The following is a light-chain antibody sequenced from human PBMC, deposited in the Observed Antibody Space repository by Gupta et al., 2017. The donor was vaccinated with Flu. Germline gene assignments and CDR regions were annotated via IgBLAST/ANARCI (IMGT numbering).Light chain of an antibody. Sequence: PSFLSASIGDRVTITCRASQDITVNLAWCQQKPGKAPKLLIHDAYTLQSGVPSRFSGGGFGTDFTLTINGLQPEDFATYYCQQLNTYPLTFGGGTRVEIK. CDR3: QQLNTYPLT. CDR2: DAY. J-gene: IGKJ4*01. V-gene: IGKV1-9*01. CDR1: QDITVN.